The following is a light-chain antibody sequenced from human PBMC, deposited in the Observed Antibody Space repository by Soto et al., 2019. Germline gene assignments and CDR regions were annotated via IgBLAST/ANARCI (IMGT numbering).Light chain of an antibody. CDR3: QQRSHWPPLT. J-gene: IGKJ4*01. V-gene: IGKV3-11*01. CDR1: QSVSTY. Sequence: ELVLTQSPATLSMSPGERATLSCRASQSVSTYLAWYQQKPGQAPRLLIFDASNMASGIPSRFSGSGSGTYFTLTISRLGPEDFAVYFCQQRSHWPPLTFGGGTKVEIK. CDR2: DAS.